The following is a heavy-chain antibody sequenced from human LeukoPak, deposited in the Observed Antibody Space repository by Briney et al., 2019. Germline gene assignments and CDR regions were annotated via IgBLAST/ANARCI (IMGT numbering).Heavy chain of an antibody. CDR1: GGSISSYY. CDR3: ARDLAGATPSYGMDV. J-gene: IGHJ6*02. CDR2: IYYSGST. Sequence: PSETLSLTCTVSGGSISSYYWSWIRQPPGKGLEWIGYIYYSGSTNYNPSLKSRVTISVDTSKNQFSLKLSSVTAADTAVYYCARDLAGATPSYGMDVWGQGTTVTVSS. V-gene: IGHV4-59*01. D-gene: IGHD1-26*01.